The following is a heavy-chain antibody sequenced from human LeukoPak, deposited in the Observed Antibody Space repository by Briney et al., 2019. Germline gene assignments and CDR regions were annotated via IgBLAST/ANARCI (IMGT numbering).Heavy chain of an antibody. D-gene: IGHD5-24*01. J-gene: IGHJ4*02. CDR3: GRVDMATTKDY. CDR1: GYTFTSYG. CDR2: ISAYNGDT. Sequence: ASVKVSCKASGYTFTSYGISWVRQAPGQGLEWMGWISAYNGDTKYGQSLQGRVTMTTDTSTNTAYMDLRSLTSDDTAVYYCGRVDMATTKDYWGQGTLVTVSS. V-gene: IGHV1-18*01.